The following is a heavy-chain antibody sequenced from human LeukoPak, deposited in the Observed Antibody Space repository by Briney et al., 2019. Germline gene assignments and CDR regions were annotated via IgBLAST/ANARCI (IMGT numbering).Heavy chain of an antibody. V-gene: IGHV1-8*03. CDR1: GYTFTSYD. Sequence: ASVKVSCKASGYTFTSYDINWVRQATGQGLEWMGWMNPNSGNTGYAQKFQGRVTITRNTSISTAYMELSSLRSEDTAVYYCARGSVEFLEWLFSFDYWGQGTLVTVSS. CDR3: ARGSVEFLEWLFSFDY. J-gene: IGHJ4*02. CDR2: MNPNSGNT. D-gene: IGHD3-3*01.